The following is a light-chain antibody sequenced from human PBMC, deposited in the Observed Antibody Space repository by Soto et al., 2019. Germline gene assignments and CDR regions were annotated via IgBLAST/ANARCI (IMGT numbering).Light chain of an antibody. Sequence: EIILTQSPDTLSLSPGERATLSCRASQTVSSNYLAWCQQRPGQAPRLLIYGAFSRANGIPVRFSGSGSGTEFTLTISSLQSEDFAVYYCQQYNNWPPITFGQGTRLEIK. CDR1: QTVSSN. J-gene: IGKJ5*01. V-gene: IGKV3D-15*01. CDR2: GAF. CDR3: QQYNNWPPIT.